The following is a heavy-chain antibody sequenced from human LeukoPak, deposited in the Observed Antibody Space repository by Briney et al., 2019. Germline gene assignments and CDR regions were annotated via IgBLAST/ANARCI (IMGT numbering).Heavy chain of an antibody. J-gene: IGHJ4*02. D-gene: IGHD3-22*01. V-gene: IGHV1-2*02. Sequence: ASVKVSCKASGYTFTSYGISWVRQAPGQGLEWMGWINPNSGGTNYAQKFQGRVTMTRDTSISTAYMELSRLRSDDTAVYYCARSFDSSGPGGDYWGQGTLVTVSS. CDR2: INPNSGGT. CDR1: GYTFTSYG. CDR3: ARSFDSSGPGGDY.